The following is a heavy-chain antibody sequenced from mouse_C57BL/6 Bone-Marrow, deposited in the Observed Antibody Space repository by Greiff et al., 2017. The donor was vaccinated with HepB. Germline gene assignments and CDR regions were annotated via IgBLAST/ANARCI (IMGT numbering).Heavy chain of an antibody. CDR3: ARDGSSLFAY. Sequence: VQLKESGGGLVKPGGSLKLSCAASGFTFSDYGMHWVRQAPEKGLEWVAYISSGSSTIYYADTVKGRFTISRDNTKNTLFLQMTSLRSEDTAMYYCARDGSSLFAYWGQGTLVTVSA. CDR1: GFTFSDYG. V-gene: IGHV5-17*01. CDR2: ISSGSSTI. J-gene: IGHJ3*01. D-gene: IGHD1-1*01.